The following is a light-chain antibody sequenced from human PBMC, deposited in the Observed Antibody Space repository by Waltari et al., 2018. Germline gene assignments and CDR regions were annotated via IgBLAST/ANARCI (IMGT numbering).Light chain of an antibody. CDR1: QGVSSY. CDR3: QQRSNWPPLT. V-gene: IGKV3-11*01. J-gene: IGKJ4*01. CDR2: DAS. Sequence: EIVLTQSPATLSLSPGERATLSCRASQGVSSYLAGYQQKPGQAPRLLIYDASNRATGIPARFSGSGSGTYFTLTISSLEPEDFAVYYCQQRSNWPPLTFGGETKVEIK.